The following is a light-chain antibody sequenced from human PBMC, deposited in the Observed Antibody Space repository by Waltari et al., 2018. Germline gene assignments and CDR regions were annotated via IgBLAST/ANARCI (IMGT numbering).Light chain of an antibody. CDR3: RQYGRSLT. CDR1: QSVSSSY. J-gene: IGKJ4*01. CDR2: GAS. Sequence: EIVLTQSPGTLSLSPGERATLSCRARQSVSSSYLAWYQQKPGQAPRLLIFGASRRATGIPDRFSGSGSGTDFTLSISRLEPEDFAVYYCRQYGRSLTFGGGTKVEIK. V-gene: IGKV3-20*01.